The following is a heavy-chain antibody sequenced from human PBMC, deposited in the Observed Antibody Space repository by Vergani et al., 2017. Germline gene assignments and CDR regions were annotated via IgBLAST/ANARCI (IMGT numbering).Heavy chain of an antibody. D-gene: IGHD6-13*01. CDR3: ARGIYSSSWNGDWFDP. CDR2: IYTSGST. V-gene: IGHV4-61*02. J-gene: IGHJ5*02. CDR1: GGSISSGSYY. Sequence: QVQLQESGPGLVKPSQTLSLTCTVSGGSISSGSYYWSWIRQPAGKGREWIGRIYTSGSTKYNPSLQRRVTISVDTSKNQCYLELSYSTAAYTAVYYCARGIYSSSWNGDWFDPWGQGTLVTVSS.